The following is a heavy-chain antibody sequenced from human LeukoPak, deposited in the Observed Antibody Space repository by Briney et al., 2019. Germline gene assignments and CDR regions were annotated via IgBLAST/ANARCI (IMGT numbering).Heavy chain of an antibody. Sequence: SVKVSCKASGGTFSSYAISWVRQAPGQGLEWMGGIIPIFGTANYAQKFQGRVTITADKSTSTAYMELSSPRSEDTAVYYCARGNDHVWGSYRYTIQVAAPYYYYYGMDVWGKGTTVTVSS. CDR1: GGTFSSYA. J-gene: IGHJ6*04. V-gene: IGHV1-69*06. CDR3: ARGNDHVWGSYRYTIQVAAPYYYYYGMDV. CDR2: IIPIFGTA. D-gene: IGHD3-16*02.